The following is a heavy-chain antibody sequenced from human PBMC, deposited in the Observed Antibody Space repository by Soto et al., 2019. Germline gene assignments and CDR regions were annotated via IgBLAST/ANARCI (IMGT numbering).Heavy chain of an antibody. CDR1: GGTFSSYA. CDR3: ARWTAVSAGYSSGWSIVSDYYYYGMDV. D-gene: IGHD6-19*01. J-gene: IGHJ6*02. V-gene: IGHV1-69*13. CDR2: IIPIFGTA. Sequence: SVKVSCKASGGTFSSYAISWVRQAPGQGLEWMGGIIPIFGTANYAQKFQGRVTITADESTSTAYMELSSLRSEDTAVYYCARWTAVSAGYSSGWSIVSDYYYYGMDVWGQGTTVTVSS.